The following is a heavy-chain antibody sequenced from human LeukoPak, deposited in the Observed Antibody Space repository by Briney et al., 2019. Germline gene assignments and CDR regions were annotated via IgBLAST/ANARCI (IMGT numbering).Heavy chain of an antibody. V-gene: IGHV4-34*01. CDR2: INHSGST. J-gene: IGHJ4*02. CDR3: ARGVYSYGHFDY. Sequence: SETLSLTCAVYGGSLSGHYWSWIRQPPGKGLEWIGKINHSGSTNYNPSLKSRVTISVDTSKNQFSLKLSSVTAADTAVYYCARGVYSYGHFDYWGQGTLVTVSS. CDR1: GGSLSGHY. D-gene: IGHD5-18*01.